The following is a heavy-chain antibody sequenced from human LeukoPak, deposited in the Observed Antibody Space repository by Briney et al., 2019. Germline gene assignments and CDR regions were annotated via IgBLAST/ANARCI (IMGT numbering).Heavy chain of an antibody. CDR3: ARSRKWRGGLDSRGYSYGLNWFDP. Sequence: SETLSLTCAVYGGSFSGYYWSWIRQPPGKGLEWIGEINHSGSTNYNPSLKSRVTISVDTSKNQFSLKLSSVTAADTAVYYCARSRKWRGGLDSRGYSYGLNWFDPWGQGTLATVSS. D-gene: IGHD5-18*01. J-gene: IGHJ5*02. CDR2: INHSGST. CDR1: GGSFSGYY. V-gene: IGHV4-34*01.